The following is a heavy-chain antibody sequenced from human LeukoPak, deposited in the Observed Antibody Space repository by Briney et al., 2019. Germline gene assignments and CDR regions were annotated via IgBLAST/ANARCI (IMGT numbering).Heavy chain of an antibody. J-gene: IGHJ6*02. CDR2: IYYSGST. Sequence: KSSETLSLTCTVSGGSVSSGSYYWSWIRQPPGKGLEWIGYIYYSGSTNYNPSLKSRVTISVDTSKNQFSLKLSSVTAADTAVYYCARGYPSYYHYGMDVWGQGTTVTVSS. V-gene: IGHV4-61*01. CDR3: ARGYPSYYHYGMDV. CDR1: GGSVSSGSYY. D-gene: IGHD5-18*01.